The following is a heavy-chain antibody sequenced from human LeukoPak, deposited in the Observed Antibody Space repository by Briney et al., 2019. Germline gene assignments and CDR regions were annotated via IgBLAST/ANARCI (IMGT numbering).Heavy chain of an antibody. CDR2: VHYSGFT. J-gene: IGHJ4*02. V-gene: IGHV4-59*01. CDR1: DGSITSSF. CDR3: ARYYCPGGSCSHFDY. D-gene: IGHD2-8*02. Sequence: PSETLSLTCTVSDGSITSSFWSWIRQPPGKGLEWIGYVHYSGFTNSNPSLKSRVTISVDTSKNQFSLKLNSVTAADTAVYFCARYYCPGGSCSHFDYWGQGALVTVSS.